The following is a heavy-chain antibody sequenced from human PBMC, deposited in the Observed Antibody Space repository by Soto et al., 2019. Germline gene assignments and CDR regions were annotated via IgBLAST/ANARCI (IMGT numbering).Heavy chain of an antibody. J-gene: IGHJ5*02. D-gene: IGHD2-21*01. Sequence: LLLSCSASGFTFSNYWMSWVRQAPGKGLEWVANIKQDGSESNYADSVKGRFTISRDNAENSLYLQMTSLRAEDTAVYYCASARHIGPWGQGTLVTVSS. V-gene: IGHV3-7*01. CDR3: ASARHIGP. CDR2: IKQDGSES. CDR1: GFTFSNYW.